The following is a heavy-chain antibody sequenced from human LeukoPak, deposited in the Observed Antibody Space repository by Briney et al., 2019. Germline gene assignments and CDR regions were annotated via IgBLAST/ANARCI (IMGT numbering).Heavy chain of an antibody. V-gene: IGHV1-69*01. Sequence: GASVRVSCKASGGTFSSYAISWVRQAPGQGREWMGGIIPIFGTANYAQKFQGRVTITADESTSTAYMELSSLRSEDTAVYYCARARGGIQLRAWYYFDYWGQGTLVTVSS. CDR2: IIPIFGTA. CDR3: ARARGGIQLRAWYYFDY. CDR1: GGTFSSYA. J-gene: IGHJ4*02. D-gene: IGHD5-18*01.